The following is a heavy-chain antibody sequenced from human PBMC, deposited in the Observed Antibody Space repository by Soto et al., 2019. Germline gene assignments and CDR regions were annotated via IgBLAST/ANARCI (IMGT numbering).Heavy chain of an antibody. D-gene: IGHD3-22*01. J-gene: IGHJ4*02. V-gene: IGHV4-34*01. Sequence: XETLSLTFSVDDWSFSGYYWSWIRQPPGKGLEWIGEINHSGSTNYNPSLKSRVTISVDTSKNQFSLKLSSVTAADTAVYYCARGQGVRYYYDSSGYRFDYWGQGTLVTVSS. CDR1: DWSFSGYY. CDR2: INHSGST. CDR3: ARGQGVRYYYDSSGYRFDY.